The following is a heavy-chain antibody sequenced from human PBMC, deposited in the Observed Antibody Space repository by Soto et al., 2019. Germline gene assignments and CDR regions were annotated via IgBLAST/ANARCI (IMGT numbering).Heavy chain of an antibody. V-gene: IGHV3-30*03. CDR1: GFSFSSYG. Sequence: PGGSLRLSCAASGFSFSSYGMQWVRQAPGKGLEWVAVISYDGSNKYYADSVKDRFTISRDNSKKTLYLQMNSLRADDTAMYYCATSDYSSGPFDYWGQGTLVTVSS. CDR2: ISYDGSNK. CDR3: ATSDYSSGPFDY. D-gene: IGHD6-19*01. J-gene: IGHJ4*02.